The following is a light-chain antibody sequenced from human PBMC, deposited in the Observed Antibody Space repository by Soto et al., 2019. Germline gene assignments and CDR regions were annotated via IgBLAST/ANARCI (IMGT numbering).Light chain of an antibody. CDR3: QQYNSYSKT. V-gene: IGKV1-5*01. CDR2: DAS. Sequence: DIPMTQSPSTLYASVGDRVTITCRASQSISSWLAWYQQKPGKAPKLLIYDASSLESGVPSRFSGSGSGTEFTLTISSLQPDDFATYYCQQYNSYSKTFGQGTKVEIK. J-gene: IGKJ1*01. CDR1: QSISSW.